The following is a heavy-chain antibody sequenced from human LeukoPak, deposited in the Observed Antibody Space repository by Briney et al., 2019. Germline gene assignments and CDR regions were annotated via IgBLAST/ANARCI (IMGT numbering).Heavy chain of an antibody. J-gene: IGHJ6*04. D-gene: IGHD5-18*01. CDR1: GFTFSSYS. CDR3: ARDRDVDTAMP. V-gene: IGHV3-48*01. CDR2: ISSSSSTI. Sequence: GGSLRLPCAASGFTFSSYSMNWVRQAPGKGLEWVSYISSSSSTIYYADSVKGRFTISRDNAKNSLYLQMNSLRAEDTAVYYCARDRDVDTAMPWGKGTTVTVSS.